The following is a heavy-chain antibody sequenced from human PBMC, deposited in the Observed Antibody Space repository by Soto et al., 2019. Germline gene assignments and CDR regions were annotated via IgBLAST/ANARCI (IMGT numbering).Heavy chain of an antibody. J-gene: IGHJ4*02. CDR2: INSDGTHT. V-gene: IGHV3-74*01. CDR3: TRAQDGDHSIDY. Sequence: EVQLVESGGGLVQPGGSLRLSCVASGFPFSTYWMHWVRQAPGKGLVWVSRINSDGTHTTNADSVKGRFTMSSDNAKNTLYLQMNSLRAEDTALYYCTRAQDGDHSIDYWGQGTLVTVSS. CDR1: GFPFSTYW. D-gene: IGHD4-17*01.